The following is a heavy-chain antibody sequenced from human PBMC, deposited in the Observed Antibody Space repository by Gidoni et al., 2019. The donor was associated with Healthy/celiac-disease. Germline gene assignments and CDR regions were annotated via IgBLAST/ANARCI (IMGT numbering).Heavy chain of an antibody. Sequence: QVQLVQSGAEVKQPGASVEVSCKASGYTFTSYYMHWVRQAPGQGLEWMGIINPSGGSTSYAQKFQGRVTMTRDTSTSTVYMELSSLRSEDTALYYCAGSIVGANWFDPWGQGTLVTVSS. CDR2: INPSGGST. V-gene: IGHV1-46*01. D-gene: IGHD1-26*01. J-gene: IGHJ5*02. CDR3: AGSIVGANWFDP. CDR1: GYTFTSYY.